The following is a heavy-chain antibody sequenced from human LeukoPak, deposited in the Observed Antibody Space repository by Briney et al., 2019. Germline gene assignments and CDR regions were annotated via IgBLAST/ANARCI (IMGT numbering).Heavy chain of an antibody. J-gene: IGHJ4*02. CDR3: ARHRWSGAHFDY. CDR1: GGSISSYY. CDR2: IYYSGST. Sequence: SETLSLTCTVSGGSISSYYWSWIRQPPGKGLEWIGYIYYSGSTNYNPSLKSRVTISVDTPKNQFSLKLSSVTAADTAVYYCARHRWSGAHFDYWGQGTLVTVSS. D-gene: IGHD3-10*01. V-gene: IGHV4-59*08.